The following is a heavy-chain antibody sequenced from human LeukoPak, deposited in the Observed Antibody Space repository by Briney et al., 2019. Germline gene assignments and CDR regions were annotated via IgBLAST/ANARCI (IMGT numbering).Heavy chain of an antibody. CDR3: AKDMGVATIGSFDY. CDR2: ISGDGGST. CDR1: GGSISSYY. V-gene: IGHV3-43*02. D-gene: IGHD5-12*01. Sequence: ETLSLTCTVSGGSISSYYWSWVRQAPGKGLEWVSLISGDGGSTDYADSVKGRFTISRDNSKDSLYLQMNSLRTEDTALYYCAKDMGVATIGSFDYWGQGTLVTVSS. J-gene: IGHJ4*02.